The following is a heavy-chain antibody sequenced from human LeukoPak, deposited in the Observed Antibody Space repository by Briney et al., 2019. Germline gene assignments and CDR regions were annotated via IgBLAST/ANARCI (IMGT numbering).Heavy chain of an antibody. CDR3: ARFFFSGAAVLDAFDI. J-gene: IGHJ3*02. Sequence: ASVKVSCKASGYTFTSYDINWVRQATGQGLEWMGWMNPNSGNTGYAQKFQGRVTMTRNTSISTAYMELSSLRSEDTAVYYCARFFFSGAAVLDAFDIWGQGTMVTVSS. V-gene: IGHV1-8*01. CDR2: MNPNSGNT. CDR1: GYTFTSYD. D-gene: IGHD6-13*01.